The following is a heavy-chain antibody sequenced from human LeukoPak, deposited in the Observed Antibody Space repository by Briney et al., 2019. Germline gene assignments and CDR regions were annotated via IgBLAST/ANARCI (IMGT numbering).Heavy chain of an antibody. V-gene: IGHV1-46*01. CDR3: ARDNSVEDTAWWFDP. Sequence: ASVKVSCKASGYTFTGYYMHWVRQAPGQGLDWMGIINPSGGSTSYAQKFQGRVTMTRDMSTSTDYMELSSLRSEDTAVYYCARDNSVEDTAWWFDPWGQGTLVTVSS. J-gene: IGHJ5*02. D-gene: IGHD4-23*01. CDR1: GYTFTGYY. CDR2: INPSGGST.